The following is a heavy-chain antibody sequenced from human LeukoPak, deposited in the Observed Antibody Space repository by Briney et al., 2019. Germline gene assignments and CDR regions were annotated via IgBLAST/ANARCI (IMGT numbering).Heavy chain of an antibody. Sequence: PGGSLRLSCAASGFTLSDYYMSWIRQAPGKGLEWVSYISTSSDYTKYADSVKGRFTISRDNSKNTLYLQMNSLTAEDTAVYYCARGDKVVIAYMDYWGQGALVTVSS. D-gene: IGHD2-15*01. V-gene: IGHV3-11*06. CDR1: GFTLSDYY. CDR2: ISTSSDYT. CDR3: ARGDKVVIAYMDY. J-gene: IGHJ4*02.